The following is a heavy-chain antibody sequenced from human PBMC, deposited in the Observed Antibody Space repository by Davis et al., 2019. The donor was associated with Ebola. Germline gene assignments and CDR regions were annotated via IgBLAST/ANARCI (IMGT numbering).Heavy chain of an antibody. CDR3: ARVASGYYYYYMDV. D-gene: IGHD3-10*01. V-gene: IGHV4-34*01. J-gene: IGHJ6*03. Sequence: MPGGSLRLSCAVYGGSFSGYYWSWIRQPPGKGLEWIGEINHSGSTNYNPSLKSRVTISVDTSKNQFSLKLSSVTAADTAVYYCARVASGYYYYYMDVWGKGTTVTVSS. CDR1: GGSFSGYY. CDR2: INHSGST.